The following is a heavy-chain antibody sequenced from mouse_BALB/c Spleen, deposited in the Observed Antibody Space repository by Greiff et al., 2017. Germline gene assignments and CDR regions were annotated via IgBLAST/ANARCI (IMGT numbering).Heavy chain of an antibody. D-gene: IGHD1-1*01. CDR2: IDPFNGGT. J-gene: IGHJ4*01. CDR1: GYSFTSYY. CDR3: ARRGSSFNYAMDY. V-gene: IGHV1S135*01. Sequence: LQESGPELMKPGASVKISCKASGYSFTSYYMHWVKQSHGKSLEWIGYIDPFNGGTSYNQKFKGKATLTVDKSSSTAYMHLSSLTSEDSAVYYCARRGSSFNYAMDYWGQGTSVTVSS.